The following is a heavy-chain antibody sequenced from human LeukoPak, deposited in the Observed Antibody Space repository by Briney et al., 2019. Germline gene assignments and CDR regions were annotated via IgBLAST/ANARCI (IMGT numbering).Heavy chain of an antibody. D-gene: IGHD4-17*01. CDR1: GFTFSSYA. V-gene: IGHV3-30-3*01. J-gene: IGHJ6*02. CDR3: ARDRATTVTYYYYGMDV. Sequence: GGSLRLSCAASGFTFSSYAMHWLRQAPGKGLEWVAVISYDGSNKYYADSVKGRFTISRDNSKNTLYLQMNSLRAEDTAVYYCARDRATTVTYYYYGMDVWGQGTTVTVSS. CDR2: ISYDGSNK.